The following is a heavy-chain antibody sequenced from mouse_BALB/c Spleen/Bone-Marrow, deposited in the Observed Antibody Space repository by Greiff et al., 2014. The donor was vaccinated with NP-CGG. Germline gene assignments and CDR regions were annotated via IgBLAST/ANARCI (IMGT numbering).Heavy chain of an antibody. V-gene: IGHV14-3*02. J-gene: IGHJ4*01. CDR1: GFNIRDTF. D-gene: IGHD5-1-1*01. CDR2: IDPANDNT. Sequence: VQLQQSGAELVKPGASVKLSCKASGFNIRDTFMNWVKQRPEQGLEWIGRIDPANDNTEYDPKFQGKATITTYTSSNTAYRQLNNLTSEDTDVYDGARCVIRMDYWGQGTSVTVSS. CDR3: ARCVIRMDY.